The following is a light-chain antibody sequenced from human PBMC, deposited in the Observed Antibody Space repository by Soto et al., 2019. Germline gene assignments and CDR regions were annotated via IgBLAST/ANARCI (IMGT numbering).Light chain of an antibody. CDR2: EVN. J-gene: IGLJ3*02. V-gene: IGLV2-8*01. CDR3: SSYAGSNNVL. Sequence: QSALTQPPSASGSPGQSVTISCTGTSSDVGGYNYVSWYQQHPGKAPKLIIYEVNNRPSGVPDRFSGSKSGNTASLTVSGLQAEDEADYYCSSYAGSNNVLFGGGTQLTVL. CDR1: SSDVGGYNY.